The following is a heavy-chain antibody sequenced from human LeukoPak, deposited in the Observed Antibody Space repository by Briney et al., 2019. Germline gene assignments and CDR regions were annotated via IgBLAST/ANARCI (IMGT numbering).Heavy chain of an antibody. Sequence: PGGSLRLACAASGFTVSRNYMSWVRQAPGKGVEGVSVISSGGNTYYTDSVKGRFTISRDNSKNTLYLQMSSLRVEDTAVYYCARNDRGAFDIWGQGTMVTVSS. J-gene: IGHJ3*02. V-gene: IGHV3-53*01. D-gene: IGHD3-22*01. CDR1: GFTVSRNY. CDR3: ARNDRGAFDI. CDR2: ISSGGNT.